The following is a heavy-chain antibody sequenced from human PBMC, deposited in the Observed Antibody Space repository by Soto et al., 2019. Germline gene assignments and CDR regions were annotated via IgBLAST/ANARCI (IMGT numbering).Heavy chain of an antibody. Sequence: GGSLRLSCAASGFTFSSYSMNWVRQAPGKGLEWVSYISSSSSTIYYADSVKGRFTISRDNAKNSLYLQMNSLRAEDTAVYYCARVITRDYIWGSYYWGQGTLVTVSS. D-gene: IGHD3-16*01. V-gene: IGHV3-48*01. CDR1: GFTFSSYS. CDR2: ISSSSSTI. CDR3: ARVITRDYIWGSYY. J-gene: IGHJ4*02.